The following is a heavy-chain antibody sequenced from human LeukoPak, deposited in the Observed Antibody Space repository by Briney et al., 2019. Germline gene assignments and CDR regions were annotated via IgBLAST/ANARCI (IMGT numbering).Heavy chain of an antibody. CDR1: GGSISSGSYY. CDR3: ARASSGWNRFGY. J-gene: IGHJ4*02. Sequence: SQTLSLTCTVSGGSISSGSYYWSWIRQPAGKGLEWIGRIYTSGSTNYNPSLKSRVTISVDTSKNQFSLKLSSVTAADTAVYYCARASSGWNRFGYWGQGTLVTVSS. CDR2: IYTSGST. D-gene: IGHD6-19*01. V-gene: IGHV4-61*02.